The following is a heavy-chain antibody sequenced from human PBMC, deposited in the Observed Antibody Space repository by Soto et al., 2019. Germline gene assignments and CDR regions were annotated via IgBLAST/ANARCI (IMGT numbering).Heavy chain of an antibody. V-gene: IGHV1-69*13. CDR1: GGTVNSYA. CDR2: IIPIFGTA. CDR3: GRAAGHSGLAYFFDY. J-gene: IGHJ4*02. Sequence: SVKVSCKASGGTVNSYAITWVRQAPGQGLEWMGGIIPIFGTANYAQKFQDRVTITADESSNTVYMELSSLRSEDTAVCYCGRAAGHSGLAYFFDYWGQGTLVTVSS. D-gene: IGHD6-13*01.